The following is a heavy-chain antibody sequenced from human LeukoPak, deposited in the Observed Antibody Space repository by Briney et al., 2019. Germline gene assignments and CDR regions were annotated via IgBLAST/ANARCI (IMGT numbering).Heavy chain of an antibody. CDR1: GGSFRGYY. V-gene: IGHV4-59*01. Sequence: PSETLSLTCAVYGGSFRGYYWSWNRQPPGKGLEWIGYIYYSGSTNYNPSLKSRVTISVDTSKNQFSLKLSSVTAADTAVYYCARDVGYDYVWGSYRYQAGMDVWGQGTTVTVSS. CDR3: ARDVGYDYVWGSYRYQAGMDV. CDR2: IYYSGST. J-gene: IGHJ6*02. D-gene: IGHD3-16*02.